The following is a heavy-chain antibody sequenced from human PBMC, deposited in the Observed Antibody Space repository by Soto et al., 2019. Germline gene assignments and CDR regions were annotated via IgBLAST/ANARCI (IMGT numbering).Heavy chain of an antibody. CDR2: IYYSGIT. D-gene: IGHD3-10*01. CDR1: GDSVSGYY. V-gene: IGHV4-59*08. J-gene: IGHJ5*01. CDR3: ARQRSGSGNLLWFDS. Sequence: SETLSLTCSVSGDSVSGYYWSWIRQPTGKGLEWIGHIYYSGITKYNPSLKSRVTISVDTSKNQFSLKLNFVTAADTAVYYCARQRSGSGNLLWFDSSGQGTLVTVSS.